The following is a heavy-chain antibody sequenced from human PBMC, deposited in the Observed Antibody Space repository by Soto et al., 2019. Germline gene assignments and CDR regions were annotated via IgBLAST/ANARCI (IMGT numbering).Heavy chain of an antibody. J-gene: IGHJ6*02. CDR1: GYTFTSYG. CDR2: VSGYNGDT. Sequence: VQSGPEVKEPGDSVKVSCETFGYTFTSYGVTWVRQAPGTGPGWMGWVSGYNGDTDYAQNLQGRVFMTTDRSTKTAYMELRSLRSDDTAVYYCARIHIFGADNRPPYYYCMDVWGQGTTITVSS. CDR3: ARIHIFGADNRPPYYYCMDV. V-gene: IGHV1-18*01. D-gene: IGHD3-3*02.